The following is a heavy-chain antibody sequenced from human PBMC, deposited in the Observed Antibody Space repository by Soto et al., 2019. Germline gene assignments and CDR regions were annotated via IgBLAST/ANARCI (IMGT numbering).Heavy chain of an antibody. CDR1: GFTFSSYA. D-gene: IGHD3-22*01. CDR2: ISGSGGST. J-gene: IGHJ3*02. Sequence: GGSLRLSCPASGFTFSSYAMSWVRQAPGKGLEWVSAISGSGGSTYYADSVKGRFTISRDNSKNTLYLQINSLRAEDTAVYYCARIDLYNYDPATRAFDILGQGTMVTVSS. CDR3: ARIDLYNYDPATRAFDI. V-gene: IGHV3-23*01.